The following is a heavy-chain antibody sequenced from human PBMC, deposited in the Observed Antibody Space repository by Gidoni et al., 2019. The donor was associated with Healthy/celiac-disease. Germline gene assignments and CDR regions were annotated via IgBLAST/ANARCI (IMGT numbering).Heavy chain of an antibody. V-gene: IGHV3-33*08. J-gene: IGHJ3*02. Sequence: QVQLVESGGGVVQPGRSLRLSCAASGFTFRSYGLHWVRPAPGKGLEWVAVIWYDGSNKYYADSVKGRFTISRDNSKNTLYLQMNSLRAEDTAVYYCARGTYYDFWSGYYLSSGGGAFDIWGQGTMVTVSS. CDR2: IWYDGSNK. D-gene: IGHD3-3*01. CDR1: GFTFRSYG. CDR3: ARGTYYDFWSGYYLSSGGGAFDI.